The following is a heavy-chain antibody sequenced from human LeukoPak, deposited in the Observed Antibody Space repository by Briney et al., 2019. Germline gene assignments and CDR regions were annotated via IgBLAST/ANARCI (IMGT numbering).Heavy chain of an antibody. Sequence: GGSLRLSCAASGFTFSSYWMSWVRQAPGKGLEWVANIKQDGSEQYYVDSVKGRFTISRDNAKNSLYLQMNTLRPEDTAVYYCARGSRIAAAVDYWGQGTLVTVSS. CDR3: ARGSRIAAAVDY. CDR2: IKQDGSEQ. CDR1: GFTFSSYW. J-gene: IGHJ4*02. D-gene: IGHD6-13*01. V-gene: IGHV3-7*01.